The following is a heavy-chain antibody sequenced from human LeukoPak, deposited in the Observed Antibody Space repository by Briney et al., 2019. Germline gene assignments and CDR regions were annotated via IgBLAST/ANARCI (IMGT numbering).Heavy chain of an antibody. V-gene: IGHV3-9*01. CDR3: AKGPGELLWSAFDI. D-gene: IGHD1-26*01. CDR1: GSTFDDYA. Sequence: GGSLRLSCAASGSTFDDYAMHWVRQAPGKGLEWVSGISWNSGSIGYADSVKGRFTISRDNAKNSLYLQMNSLRAEDTALYYCAKGPGELLWSAFDIWGQGTMVTVSS. J-gene: IGHJ3*02. CDR2: ISWNSGSI.